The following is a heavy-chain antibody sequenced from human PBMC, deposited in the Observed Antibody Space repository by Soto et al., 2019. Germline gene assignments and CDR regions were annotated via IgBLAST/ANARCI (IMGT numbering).Heavy chain of an antibody. CDR2: IYYSGST. Sequence: QVQLQESGPGLVKPSETLSLTCTVSGGSISSYYWSWIRQPPGKGLEWIGYIYYSGSTNYNPSLKSRVPRSVDTSKNRFSLKLRSVTAADTAVYYCASHWGFWADYWGQGTLVTVSS. V-gene: IGHV4-59*08. CDR3: ASHWGFWADY. J-gene: IGHJ4*02. CDR1: GGSISSYY. D-gene: IGHD3-16*01.